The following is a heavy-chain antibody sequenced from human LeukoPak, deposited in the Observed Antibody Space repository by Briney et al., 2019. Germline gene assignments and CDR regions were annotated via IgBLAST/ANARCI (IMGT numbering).Heavy chain of an antibody. CDR2: ISSSGSPI. V-gene: IGHV3-11*04. D-gene: IGHD2-21*01. CDR3: ARDDWDYYYYYMDV. CDR1: GFTFGEYY. J-gene: IGHJ6*03. Sequence: GGSLRLSCAASGFTFGEYYMSWIRQAPGRGLEWVSYISSSGSPIYYADSVKGRFTVSRDNAKNSLYLQMNSLRAEDTAVYYCARDDWDYYYYYMDVWGKGTTVTVSS.